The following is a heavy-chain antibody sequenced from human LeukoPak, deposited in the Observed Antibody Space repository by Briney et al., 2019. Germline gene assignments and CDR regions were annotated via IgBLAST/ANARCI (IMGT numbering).Heavy chain of an antibody. Sequence: GGSLRLSCAASGFTFSSHSMNWVRQAPGKGLEWVSSISSSSSYIYYADSVKGRFTISRDNAKNSLYLQMNSLRAEDTAVYYCARDSIQQIRSLNWFDPWGQGTLVTVSS. CDR2: ISSSSSYI. J-gene: IGHJ5*02. CDR1: GFTFSSHS. CDR3: ARDSIQQIRSLNWFDP. D-gene: IGHD3-3*01. V-gene: IGHV3-21*01.